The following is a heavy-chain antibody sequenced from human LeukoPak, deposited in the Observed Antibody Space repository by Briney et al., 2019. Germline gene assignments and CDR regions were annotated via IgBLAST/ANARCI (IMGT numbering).Heavy chain of an antibody. CDR1: GFPFSNYA. J-gene: IGHJ5*02. CDR2: ISSTGGST. D-gene: IGHD2-2*01. V-gene: IGHV3-64D*06. Sequence: GGSLRLSFSASGFPFSNYAMHWVRQAPGKGLEFVSGISSTGGSTNYPDSVKDRFSISRDNSKNTLYLQMTSLRADDTAVYYCVKDQHCSTISCATRTGFDPWGQGTSVTVSS. CDR3: VKDQHCSTISCATRTGFDP.